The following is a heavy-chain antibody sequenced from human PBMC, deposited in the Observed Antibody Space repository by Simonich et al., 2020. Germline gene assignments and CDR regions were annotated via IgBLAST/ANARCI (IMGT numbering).Heavy chain of an antibody. J-gene: IGHJ3*02. CDR3: ARDPVVPAAIRNAFDI. Sequence: QVQLVQSGAEGKKPGASVKVSCKASGYTFTGYYMHWGRQAPGQGLEWMGWINPNRGGKKHENKFQGRVTMTRETSISTAYKELSRLRSDDTAVYYCARDPVVPAAIRNAFDIWGQGTMVTVSS. CDR1: GYTFTGYY. D-gene: IGHD2-2*01. V-gene: IGHV1-2*07. CDR2: INPNRGGK.